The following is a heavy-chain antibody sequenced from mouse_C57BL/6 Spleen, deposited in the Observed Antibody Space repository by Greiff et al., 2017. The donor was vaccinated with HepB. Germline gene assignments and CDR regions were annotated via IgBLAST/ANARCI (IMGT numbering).Heavy chain of an antibody. V-gene: IGHV1-55*01. CDR3: ARSRDLDYYAMDY. J-gene: IGHJ4*01. CDR2: IYPGSGST. CDR1: GYTFTSYW. Sequence: QVQLQQPGAELVKPGASVKMSCKASGYTFTSYWITWVKQRPGQGLEWIGDIYPGSGSTNYNEKFKRKATLTVDTSSSTAYMQLSSLTSEDAAVYDCARSRDLDYYAMDYWGKGTSVTVAS.